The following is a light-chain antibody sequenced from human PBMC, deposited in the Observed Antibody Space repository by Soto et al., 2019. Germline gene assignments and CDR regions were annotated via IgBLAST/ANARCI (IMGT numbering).Light chain of an antibody. Sequence: PGQGVPLSCRASQDIRSSLAWYQQKPGQAPRLLIYGASIRATGVPATFSGSGSGTEFTLSISSLQSEHLGVYYCQQDSSWPLTFGGGTEVDIK. CDR3: QQDSSWPLT. V-gene: IGKV3-15*01. CDR1: QDIRSS. CDR2: GAS. J-gene: IGKJ4*01.